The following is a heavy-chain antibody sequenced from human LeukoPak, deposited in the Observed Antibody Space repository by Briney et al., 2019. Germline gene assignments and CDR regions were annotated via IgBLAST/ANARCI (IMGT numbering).Heavy chain of an antibody. D-gene: IGHD2-15*01. V-gene: IGHV4-39*07. CDR3: ARDNIVVVAATKAYYFDY. Sequence: SETLSLTCTVSGGSISSSSYYWGWIRQPPGKGLEWIGSIYYTGSTYYNPSLKSRVTISVDTSKNQFSLKLSSVTAADTAVYYCARDNIVVVAATKAYYFDYWGQGTLVTVSS. J-gene: IGHJ4*02. CDR1: GGSISSSSYY. CDR2: IYYTGST.